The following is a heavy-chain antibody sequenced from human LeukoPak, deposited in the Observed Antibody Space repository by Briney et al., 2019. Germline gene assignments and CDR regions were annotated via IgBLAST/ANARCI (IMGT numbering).Heavy chain of an antibody. CDR1: GYTFTGYY. V-gene: IGHV1-2*02. J-gene: IGHJ4*02. CDR3: AREGVLRYFDWLPYYFDY. D-gene: IGHD3-9*01. CDR2: INPNRGGT. Sequence: ASVKVSCKASGYTFTGYYMHWVRQAPGQGLEWMGWINPNRGGTNYAQKFQGRVTMTRDTSISTAYMELSRLRSDDTAVYYCAREGVLRYFDWLPYYFDYWGQGTLVTVSS.